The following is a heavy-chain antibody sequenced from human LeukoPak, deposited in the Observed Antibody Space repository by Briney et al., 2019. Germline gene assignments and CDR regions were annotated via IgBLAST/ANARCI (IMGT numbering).Heavy chain of an antibody. D-gene: IGHD3/OR15-3a*01. Sequence: GGPRRLPCVVSGLPLTNCPITGAPRAPGGGREWVANIKEDGTETSYVGSVKGRFTISRDNAKNSLYLQMNSLGAEDTALYYCARDEFGPLAFWGRGTLVTVSS. CDR2: IKEDGTET. CDR1: GLPLTNCP. V-gene: IGHV3-7*03. J-gene: IGHJ4*02. CDR3: ARDEFGPLAF.